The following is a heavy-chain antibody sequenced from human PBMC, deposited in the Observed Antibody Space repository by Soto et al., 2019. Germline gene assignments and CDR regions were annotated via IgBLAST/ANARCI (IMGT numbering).Heavy chain of an antibody. V-gene: IGHV4-39*01. J-gene: IGHJ5*01. Sequence: LSLTCAVSGVSIHNSHSFWGWIRQPPGKGLEFIGSVYYSGGANYNPTLKSRVTVSIDTSNNQFSLRVNSVTAADTAVYYCGRVVEGATRHTDFDSWGQGILVTVSS. CDR3: GRVVEGATRHTDFDS. CDR2: VYYSGGA. CDR1: GVSIHNSHSF. D-gene: IGHD2-15*01.